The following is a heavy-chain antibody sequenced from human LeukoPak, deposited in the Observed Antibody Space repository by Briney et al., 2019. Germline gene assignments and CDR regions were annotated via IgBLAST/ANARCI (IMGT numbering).Heavy chain of an antibody. V-gene: IGHV4-59*01. D-gene: IGHD3-22*01. J-gene: IGHJ4*02. CDR3: ASLHYYDSSGYYPLDY. CDR2: IYYSGST. Sequence: PSETLSLTCTVSGGSISSYYWSWIRQPPGKGLEWIGYIYYSGSTNYNPSLKSRVTISVDTSKNQFSLKLSSVTAADTAVYYCASLHYYDSSGYYPLDYWGQGTLVTVSS. CDR1: GGSISSYY.